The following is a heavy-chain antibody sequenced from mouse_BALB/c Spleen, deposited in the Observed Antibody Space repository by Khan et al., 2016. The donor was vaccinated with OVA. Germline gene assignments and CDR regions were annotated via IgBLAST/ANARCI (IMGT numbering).Heavy chain of an antibody. D-gene: IGHD2-1*01. CDR2: INPRNGGT. Sequence: QVRLQQSGAELVKPGASVRLSCKASGYTFTSYYLYWVKQRPGQGLEWIGDINPRNGGTNFNEKFKNKATLTVDKSSSTAYMQLSSLTSEDSAVYYCTRSGYGTFAYWGQGTLVTGSA. CDR1: GYTFTSYY. V-gene: IGHV1S81*02. CDR3: TRSGYGTFAY. J-gene: IGHJ3*01.